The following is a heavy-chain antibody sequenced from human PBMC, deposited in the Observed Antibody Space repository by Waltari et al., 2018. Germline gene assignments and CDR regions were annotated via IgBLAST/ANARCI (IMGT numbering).Heavy chain of an antibody. D-gene: IGHD6-6*01. CDR2: VYYMGST. V-gene: IGHV4-61*01. CDR1: GGSVSSGSYY. J-gene: IGHJ6*02. Sequence: QVQLQESGPGLVKPSETLSLTCTVSGGSVSSGSYYWRWIRPPPGKGLEWIGYVYYMGSTNYNPALKGEVTRSVDTSKNQFALKLSSVTAADTAVYYCASLQANIAARHPYYYGMDVWGQGTTVTVSS. CDR3: ASLQANIAARHPYYYGMDV.